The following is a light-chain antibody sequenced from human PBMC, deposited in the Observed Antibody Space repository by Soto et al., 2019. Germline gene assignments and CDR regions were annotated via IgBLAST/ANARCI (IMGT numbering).Light chain of an antibody. CDR1: QSISSW. CDR3: QQYNTYWT. J-gene: IGKJ1*01. CDR2: KAS. V-gene: IGKV1-5*03. Sequence: DIQMTQSPSTLSASIGDRVTITCRASQSISSWLAWYQQKPGKAPKLLIYKASILESGAPSRFSGSGSGTEFSLTISSLQPGDFATYYCQQYNTYWTFAHGTKVDIK.